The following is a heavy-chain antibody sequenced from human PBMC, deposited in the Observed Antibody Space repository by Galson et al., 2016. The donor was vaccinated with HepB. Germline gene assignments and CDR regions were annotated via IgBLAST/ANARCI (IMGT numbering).Heavy chain of an antibody. CDR1: GYTFTSYA. J-gene: IGHJ4*02. Sequence: SVKVSCKASGYTFTSYAIQWVRQAPGQRLDWMGWINAGHGNTKYSQKFQGRVTITRDTSATTAYMELSSLRSEDTAVYYCARETPLRSSFDYWGQGTRVTVSS. CDR2: INAGHGNT. D-gene: IGHD5/OR15-5a*01. V-gene: IGHV1-3*01. CDR3: ARETPLRSSFDY.